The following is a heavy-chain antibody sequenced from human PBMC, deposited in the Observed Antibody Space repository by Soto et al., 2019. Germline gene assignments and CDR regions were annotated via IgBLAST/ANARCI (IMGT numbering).Heavy chain of an antibody. D-gene: IGHD4-17*01. CDR1: GFTFSSYS. CDR3: ARGPDYGAYGGWYWFDP. V-gene: IGHV3-48*01. CDR2: ISSSSSTI. Sequence: EVQLVESGGGLVQPGGSLRLSCAASGFTFSSYSMNWVRQAPGKGLEWVSYISSSSSTIYYADSVKGRFTISRDNAKNSLYLQMNSLRAEDTAVYYCARGPDYGAYGGWYWFDPWGQGTLVTVSS. J-gene: IGHJ5*02.